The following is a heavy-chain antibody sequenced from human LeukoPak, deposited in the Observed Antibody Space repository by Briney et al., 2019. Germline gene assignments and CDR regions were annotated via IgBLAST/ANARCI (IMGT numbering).Heavy chain of an antibody. J-gene: IGHJ6*02. CDR2: LYYNAST. V-gene: IGHV4-59*08. Sequence: PSETLSLTCSVSGGSISRYYWSWIRQPPGKGLEWMGDLYYNASTNYNPSLKSRVTISVDTSKNQFSLKLSSVTAADTAVYYCARHPRDGYNSPYFYYGVAVWGHGTTVTVSS. D-gene: IGHD5-24*01. CDR3: ARHPRDGYNSPYFYYGVAV. CDR1: GGSISRYY.